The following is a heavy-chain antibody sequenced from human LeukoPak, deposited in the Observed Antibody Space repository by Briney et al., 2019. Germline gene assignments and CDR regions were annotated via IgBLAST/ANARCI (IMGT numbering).Heavy chain of an antibody. D-gene: IGHD3-3*01. V-gene: IGHV3-21*01. CDR3: ARVRPSILRFLEGNHYMDV. CDR1: GFTFSSYS. CDR2: ISSSSSYI. J-gene: IGHJ6*03. Sequence: GGSLRLSCAASGFTFSSYSMNWVRQAPGKGLEWVSSISSSSSYIYYADSVKGRFTISRDNAKNSLYLQMNSLRAEDTAVYYCARVRPSILRFLEGNHYMDVWGKGTTVTVSS.